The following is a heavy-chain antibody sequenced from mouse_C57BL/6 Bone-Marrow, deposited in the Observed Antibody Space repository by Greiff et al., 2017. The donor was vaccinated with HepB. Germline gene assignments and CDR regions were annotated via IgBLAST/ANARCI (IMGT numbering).Heavy chain of an antibody. CDR1: GFTFSDYY. J-gene: IGHJ1*03. V-gene: IGHV5-16*01. CDR2: INYDGSST. D-gene: IGHD1-1*02. CDR3: ARARITIWYFDV. Sequence: EVQLVESEGGLVQPGSSMKLSCTASGFTFSDYYMAWVRQVPEKGLEWVANINYDGSSTYYLDSLKSRFIISRDNAKNILYLQMSSLKSEDTATDYCARARITIWYFDVWGTGTTVTVSS.